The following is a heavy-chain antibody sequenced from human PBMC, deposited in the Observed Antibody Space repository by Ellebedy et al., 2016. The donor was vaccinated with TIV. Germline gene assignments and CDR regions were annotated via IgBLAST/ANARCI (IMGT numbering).Heavy chain of an antibody. CDR1: GYSISAYY. CDR3: ARSLSLGGYYTWFDP. J-gene: IGHJ5*02. Sequence: MPSETLSLTCTVSGYSISAYYRNWIRQSPGKGLEWIACISYSGSTNYNPSLRSRVTISLDTSKKQFSLRLASVTAADMAIYYCARSLSLGGYYTWFDPWGQGTLVTVSS. CDR2: ISYSGST. D-gene: IGHD3-3*01. V-gene: IGHV4-59*01.